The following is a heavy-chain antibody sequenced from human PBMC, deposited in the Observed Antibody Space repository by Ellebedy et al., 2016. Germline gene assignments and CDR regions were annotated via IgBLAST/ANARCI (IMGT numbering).Heavy chain of an antibody. CDR3: ARHTGGMDV. CDR2: INHSGST. D-gene: IGHD4-17*01. CDR1: GGSFSGYY. V-gene: IGHV4-34*01. J-gene: IGHJ6*02. Sequence: SETLSLTCAVYGGSFSGYYWSWIRQPPGKGLEWIGEINHSGSTNYNPSLKSRVTISVDTSKNQFSLKLSSVTAADTAVYYCARHTGGMDVWGQGTTVTVSS.